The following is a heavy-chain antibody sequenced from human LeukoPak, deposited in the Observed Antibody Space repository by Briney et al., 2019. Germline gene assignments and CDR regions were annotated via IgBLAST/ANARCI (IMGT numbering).Heavy chain of an antibody. V-gene: IGHV4-34*01. Sequence: TSETLSLTCAVYGGSFSGYYWSWIRQPPGKGLEWIGEINHSGNTNYNPSLKSRVTISVDTSKNQFSLKLRSVTAADTAVYYCARENGYKYDYWGQGTLVTVSS. CDR2: INHSGNT. D-gene: IGHD5-24*01. J-gene: IGHJ4*02. CDR1: GGSFSGYY. CDR3: ARENGYKYDY.